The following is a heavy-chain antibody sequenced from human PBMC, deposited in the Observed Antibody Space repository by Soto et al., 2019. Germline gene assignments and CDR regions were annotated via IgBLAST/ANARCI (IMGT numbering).Heavy chain of an antibody. CDR2: IIPIFGSS. J-gene: IGHJ6*02. V-gene: IGHV1-69*01. CDR3: AGWFGDFRRYYYGMDV. Sequence: QVQLVQSGAEVKKPGSSVKVSCKASGGTFSTYAISWVRQAPGQGLEWMGGIIPIFGSSNSPQQFQGRVTITADESTATIYMELRSLRSDDTAVYYCAGWFGDFRRYYYGMDVWGQGTTVTVSS. CDR1: GGTFSTYA. D-gene: IGHD3-10*01.